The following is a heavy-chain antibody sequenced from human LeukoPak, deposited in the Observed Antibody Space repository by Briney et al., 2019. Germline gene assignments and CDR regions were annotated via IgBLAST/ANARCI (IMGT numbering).Heavy chain of an antibody. J-gene: IGHJ5*02. CDR3: ARTRYITWFGP. Sequence: PGGSLRLSCAASGFTFSNYGMNWVRQAPGKGLEWVSVTDTSGVITYYTDSVKGRFTVSRDNSKNTLYLQMNSLRAEDTAVYYCARTRYITWFGPWGQGTLVTVSS. V-gene: IGHV3-23*05. CDR2: TDTSGVIT. D-gene: IGHD3-10*01. CDR1: GFTFSNYG.